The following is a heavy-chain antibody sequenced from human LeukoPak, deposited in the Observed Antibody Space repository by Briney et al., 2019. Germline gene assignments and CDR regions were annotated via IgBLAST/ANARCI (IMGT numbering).Heavy chain of an antibody. Sequence: PSETLSLTCTVSGGSISSSSYYWGWIRQPPGKGLEWIGSIYYSGSTYYNPSLKSRVTISVDKSKNQFSLKLSSVTAADTAVYYCAGFNPFDSSAAFDIWGQGTMVTVSS. J-gene: IGHJ3*02. V-gene: IGHV4-39*07. CDR3: AGFNPFDSSAAFDI. CDR2: IYYSGST. D-gene: IGHD6-6*01. CDR1: GGSISSSSYY.